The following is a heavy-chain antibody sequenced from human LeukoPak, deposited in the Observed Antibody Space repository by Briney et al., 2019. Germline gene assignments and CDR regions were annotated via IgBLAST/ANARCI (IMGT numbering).Heavy chain of an antibody. CDR2: ISYDGSNK. CDR3: AKDLFWRQKTYGMDV. V-gene: IGHV3-30*18. CDR1: GFTFSSYG. J-gene: IGHJ6*02. D-gene: IGHD3-3*01. Sequence: GGSLRLSCAASGFTFSSYGMHWVRQAPGKGLEWVAVISYDGSNKYYADSVKGRFTISRDNSKNTLYLQMNSLRAEDTAVYYCAKDLFWRQKTYGMDVWGQGTTVTVSS.